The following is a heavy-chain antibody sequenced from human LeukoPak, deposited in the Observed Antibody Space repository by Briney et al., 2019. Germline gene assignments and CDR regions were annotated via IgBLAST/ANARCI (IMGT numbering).Heavy chain of an antibody. CDR1: GYTFTAYY. D-gene: IGHD3-22*01. J-gene: IGHJ5*02. CDR3: ARGDGDSDSNGVLMGWFDP. CDR2: IDPSGRST. V-gene: IGHV1-46*01. Sequence: ASVKVSCKASGYTFTAYYMHWVRQAPGQGLEWMGVIDPSGRSTSYAQRFQDRVTMTSDTSTSTVYMELSSLRSEDTAVYYCARGDGDSDSNGVLMGWFDPWGQGTLVTVSS.